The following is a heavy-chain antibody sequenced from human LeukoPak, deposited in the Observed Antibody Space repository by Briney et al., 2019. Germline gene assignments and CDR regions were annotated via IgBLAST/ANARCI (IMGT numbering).Heavy chain of an antibody. J-gene: IGHJ4*02. CDR1: CVSFSCYY. CDR3: ASQGLAAAGTYGDY. V-gene: IGHV4-34*01. Sequence: SETLSLTCSVYCVSFSCYYWSRIRQPPGKGLEWIGDINRSGSTNYNPSLKSRVTISVDTSKNQFSLKLISVTAADTAVYYCASQGLAAAGTYGDYWGQGTLVPVSS. CDR2: INRSGST. D-gene: IGHD6-13*01.